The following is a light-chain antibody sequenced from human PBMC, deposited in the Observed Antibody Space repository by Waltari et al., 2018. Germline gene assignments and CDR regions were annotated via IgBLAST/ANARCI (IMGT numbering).Light chain of an antibody. CDR3: QQYNSYPWT. CDR2: KAS. V-gene: IGKV1-5*03. CDR1: KSISNW. J-gene: IGKJ1*01. Sequence: DIQMTQSPSTMSASVGDRVTITCRASKSISNWVAWYQQKPGKAPTLHSYKASGLESEVPSRFSGSGSGTEFTLTISSLQPDDFATYYCQQYNSYPWTFGQGTKVEIK.